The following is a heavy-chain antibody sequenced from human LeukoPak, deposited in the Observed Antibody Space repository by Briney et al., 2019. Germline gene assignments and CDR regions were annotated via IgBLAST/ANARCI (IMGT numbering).Heavy chain of an antibody. D-gene: IGHD1-7*01. CDR3: AKDRRGNWNYVGDLDY. CDR2: ISEGGTST. V-gene: IGHV3-23*01. Sequence: GGSLRLSCAVSAFTFSNYAMSWVRQPPGKGLEWVSVISEGGTSTYYADYVKGRFTISRDNSKNTLYLQMNSLRAEDTAVYYCAKDRRGNWNYVGDLDYWGQGTLVTVSS. CDR1: AFTFSNYA. J-gene: IGHJ4*02.